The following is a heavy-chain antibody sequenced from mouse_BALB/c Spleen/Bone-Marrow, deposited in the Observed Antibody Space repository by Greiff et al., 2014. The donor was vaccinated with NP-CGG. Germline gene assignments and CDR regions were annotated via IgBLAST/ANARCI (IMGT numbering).Heavy chain of an antibody. CDR1: GFNIKDTY. D-gene: IGHD1-1*01. J-gene: IGHJ2*01. V-gene: IGHV14-3*02. CDR3: ARYYYGSSYFDY. Sequence: EVQLQQSGAELMKPGASVKLSCTASGFNIKDTYMHWVKQRPEQGLEWIGRIDPANGNTKYDPKFQGKATITADTSSNTAYLQLSSLTSEDTAVYYYARYYYGSSYFDYWGQGTTLTVSS. CDR2: IDPANGNT.